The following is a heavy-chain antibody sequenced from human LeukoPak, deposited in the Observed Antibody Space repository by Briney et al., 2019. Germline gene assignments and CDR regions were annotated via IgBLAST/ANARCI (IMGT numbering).Heavy chain of an antibody. J-gene: IGHJ3*02. V-gene: IGHV4-59*11. CDR1: GASISSHY. CDR3: ARYPRKYYYDSSGYYGNVRDDAFDI. D-gene: IGHD3-22*01. Sequence: ASETLSLTCNVSGASISSHYWSWIRQSPGRGLEWIGYIYYSGSTNYNPSLKSRVTISVDTSKNQFSLKLSSVTAADTAVYYCARYPRKYYYDSSGYYGNVRDDAFDIWGQGTMVTVSS. CDR2: IYYSGST.